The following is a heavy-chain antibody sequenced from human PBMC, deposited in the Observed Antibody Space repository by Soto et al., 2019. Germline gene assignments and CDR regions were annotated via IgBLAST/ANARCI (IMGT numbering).Heavy chain of an antibody. CDR1: GFTFSDYS. CDR2: ISSGGSTI. D-gene: IGHD6-6*01. Sequence: GGSLRLSCAASGFTFSDYSMNWVRQAPGKGLEWVSYISSGGSTIYYADSVKGRFTISRDNSKNTLYLQMNSLRAEDTAVYYCAKDARGYSSSNFAYWGQGTLVTVSS. J-gene: IGHJ4*02. CDR3: AKDARGYSSSNFAY. V-gene: IGHV3-48*01.